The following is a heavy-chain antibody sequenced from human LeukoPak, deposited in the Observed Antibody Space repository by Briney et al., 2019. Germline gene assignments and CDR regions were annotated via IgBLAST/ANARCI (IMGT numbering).Heavy chain of an antibody. Sequence: SVKVSCKASGGTFSSYAISWVRQAPGQGLEWMGRIIPILGIANYAQKFQGRVTITADKSTSTAYMELSSLRSEDTAVYYCARGGGGRDGYNFAHWGQGTLVTVSS. CDR2: IIPILGIA. CDR1: GGTFSSYA. J-gene: IGHJ5*02. D-gene: IGHD5-24*01. CDR3: ARGGGGRDGYNFAH. V-gene: IGHV1-69*04.